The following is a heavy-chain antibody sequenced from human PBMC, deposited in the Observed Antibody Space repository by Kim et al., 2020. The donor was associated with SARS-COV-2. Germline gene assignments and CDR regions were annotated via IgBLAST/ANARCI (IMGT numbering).Heavy chain of an antibody. J-gene: IGHJ5*02. V-gene: IGHV1-3*01. Sequence: SQKFQGRVTITRDTSAGTAYMELSSLRSEDTAVYYCAGDRWAVAGTGFDPWGQGTLVTVSS. CDR3: AGDRWAVAGTGFDP. D-gene: IGHD6-19*01.